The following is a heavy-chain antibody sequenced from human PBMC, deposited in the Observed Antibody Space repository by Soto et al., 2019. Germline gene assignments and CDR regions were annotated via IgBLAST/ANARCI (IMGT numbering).Heavy chain of an antibody. CDR2: INVYNGNT. D-gene: IGHD3-10*01. Sequence: GASVKVSCKASGYMFTSHGISWVRQAPGQGLEWMGWINVYNGNTKYAQKVQGRVTMTTDTSTSTAYMELRSLRSDDTAVYYCARGVGSGSYYNQYNWFDPWGQGTLVTVSS. V-gene: IGHV1-18*04. CDR1: GYMFTSHG. J-gene: IGHJ5*02. CDR3: ARGVGSGSYYNQYNWFDP.